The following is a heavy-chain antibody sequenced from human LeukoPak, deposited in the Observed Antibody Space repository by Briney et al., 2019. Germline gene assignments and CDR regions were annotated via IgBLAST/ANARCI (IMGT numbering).Heavy chain of an antibody. CDR3: VKGLS. J-gene: IGHJ3*01. CDR2: IRYDANNK. Sequence: PGGSLRLSCAASGFTFSDYGMHWVRQAPGKGLEWVAFIRYDANNKYYADSVKGRFTISRDNSKNTLYLHMNSLRADDTALYYCVKGLSWGQGTLVTVSS. CDR1: GFTFSDYG. D-gene: IGHD2/OR15-2a*01. V-gene: IGHV3-30*02.